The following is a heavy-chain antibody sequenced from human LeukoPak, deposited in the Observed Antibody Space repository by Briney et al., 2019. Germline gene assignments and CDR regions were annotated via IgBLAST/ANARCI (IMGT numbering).Heavy chain of an antibody. Sequence: SETLSLTCTVSDGSVRSYYWSWIRQPPGKGLEWIGYVHYSGRTSYNPSLNSRVTISLDTSNNQFSLKVNSVTAADTAVYYCASMLGSGSGNYPFDFWGQGTLVTVSS. D-gene: IGHD3-10*01. CDR2: VHYSGRT. CDR1: DGSVRSYY. J-gene: IGHJ4*02. V-gene: IGHV4-59*02. CDR3: ASMLGSGSGNYPFDF.